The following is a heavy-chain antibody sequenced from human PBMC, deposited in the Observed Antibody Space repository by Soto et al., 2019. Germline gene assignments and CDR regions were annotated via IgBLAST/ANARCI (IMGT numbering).Heavy chain of an antibody. D-gene: IGHD6-13*01. CDR2: IYSGGST. CDR1: GFTVSSNY. J-gene: IGHJ5*02. V-gene: IGHV3-66*01. Sequence: EVQLVESGGGLVQPGGSLRLSCAASGFTVSSNYMSWVRQAPGKGLEWVSVIYSGGSTYYADSVKGRFTISRDNSKNTLYFQMNSLRAADTAVYYCARVRISRSLPSSWGQGTLVTVSS. CDR3: ARVRISRSLPSS.